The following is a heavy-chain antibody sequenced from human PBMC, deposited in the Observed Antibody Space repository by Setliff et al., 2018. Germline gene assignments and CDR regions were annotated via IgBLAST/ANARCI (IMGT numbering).Heavy chain of an antibody. J-gene: IGHJ3*02. Sequence: GGSLRLSCAASGFTFSTYRMHWVRQAPGKGLEWVAVIWDDGGNKYHADSVKGRFTISRDNSKNTLYLQMNRLRAEDTAVYYCTRDWGGVGATNAFDIWGQGTMVTVSS. V-gene: IGHV3-33*08. CDR1: GFTFSTYR. CDR3: TRDWGGVGATNAFDI. D-gene: IGHD1-26*01. CDR2: IWDDGGNK.